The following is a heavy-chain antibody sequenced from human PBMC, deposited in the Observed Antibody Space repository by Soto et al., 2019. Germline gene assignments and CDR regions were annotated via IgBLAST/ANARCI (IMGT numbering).Heavy chain of an antibody. Sequence: SSVKVSCKASGGTFSSYAISWVRQAPGQGLEWMGGIIPIFGTANYAQKFQGRVTITADESTSTAYMELSSLRSEDTAVYYCASLVEDYYSSGPYDLFESWGQGTMVTVSS. CDR1: GGTFSSYA. V-gene: IGHV1-69*13. D-gene: IGHD3-22*01. CDR3: ASLVEDYYSSGPYDLFES. J-gene: IGHJ3*02. CDR2: IIPIFGTA.